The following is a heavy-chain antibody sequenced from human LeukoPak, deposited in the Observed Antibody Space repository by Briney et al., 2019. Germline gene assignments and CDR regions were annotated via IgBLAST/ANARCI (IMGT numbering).Heavy chain of an antibody. V-gene: IGHV1-2*02. D-gene: IGHD1-26*01. CDR1: GYTFTDYY. CDR2: INPSSGGT. CDR3: ARPGTLGYSGNYYYFDY. Sequence: ASVKVSCKASGYTFTDYYMHWVRQAPGQGLEWMGWINPSSGGTNYAQKFQGRVTMTRDTSITTTYMELSRLRSDDTAVYYCARPGTLGYSGNYYYFDYWGQGTLVTVSS. J-gene: IGHJ4*02.